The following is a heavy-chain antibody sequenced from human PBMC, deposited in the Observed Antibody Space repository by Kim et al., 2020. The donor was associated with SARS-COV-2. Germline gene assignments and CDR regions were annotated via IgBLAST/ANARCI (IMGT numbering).Heavy chain of an antibody. Sequence: SETLSLTCTVSGGSISSSSYYWGWIRQPPGKGLEWIGSIYYSGSTYYNPSLKSRVTISVDTSKNQFSLKLSSVTAADTAVYYCASPRHSSSWYRRGIGDYWGQGTLVTVSS. D-gene: IGHD6-13*01. CDR1: GGSISSSSYY. J-gene: IGHJ4*02. CDR3: ASPRHSSSWYRRGIGDY. V-gene: IGHV4-39*01. CDR2: IYYSGST.